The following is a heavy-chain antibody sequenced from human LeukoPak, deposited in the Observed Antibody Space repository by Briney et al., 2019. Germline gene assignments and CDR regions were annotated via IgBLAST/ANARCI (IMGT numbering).Heavy chain of an antibody. J-gene: IGHJ4*02. D-gene: IGHD6-25*01. V-gene: IGHV4-39*07. CDR2: IYYSGST. Sequence: SETLSLTCTVSGGSISSSSYYWGWIRQPPGKGLEWIGSIYYSGSTYCNPSLKSRVTISVDTSKNQFSLKLSSVTAADTAVYYCARDLHLERDFDYWGQGTLVTVSS. CDR3: ARDLHLERDFDY. CDR1: GGSISSSSYY.